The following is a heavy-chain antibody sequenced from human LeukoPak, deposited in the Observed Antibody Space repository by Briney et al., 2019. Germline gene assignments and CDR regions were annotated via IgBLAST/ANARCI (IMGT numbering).Heavy chain of an antibody. J-gene: IGHJ4*02. CDR2: IYHSGST. CDR3: ARSSYSSGWCLDY. V-gene: IGHV4-4*02. Sequence: PSGTLSLTCAVSGGSISSSNWWSWVRQPPGKGLEWIGEIYHSGSTNYNPSLKSRVTISVDKSKNQFSLKLSSVTAADTAVYYCARSSYSSGWCLDYWGQGTLVTVSS. CDR1: GGSISSSNW. D-gene: IGHD6-19*01.